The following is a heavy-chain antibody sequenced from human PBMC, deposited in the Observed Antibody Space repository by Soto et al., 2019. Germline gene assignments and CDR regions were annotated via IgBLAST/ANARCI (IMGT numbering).Heavy chain of an antibody. J-gene: IGHJ4*02. Sequence: AGGSLILSCAASGFTFSSYVMHWVRQAPGKGLEWVAVIWYDGSNKYYADSVKGRFTISRDNSKNTLYLQMNSLRAEDTAVYYCARDLFSIAVAGPPDYWGQGTLVTVSS. CDR3: ARDLFSIAVAGPPDY. V-gene: IGHV3-33*01. CDR1: GFTFSSYV. CDR2: IWYDGSNK. D-gene: IGHD6-19*01.